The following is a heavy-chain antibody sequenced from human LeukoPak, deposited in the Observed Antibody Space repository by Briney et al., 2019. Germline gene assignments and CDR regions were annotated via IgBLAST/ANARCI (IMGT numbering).Heavy chain of an antibody. CDR1: GFTFRDHY. CDR2: ISSRGTTI. J-gene: IGHJ6*02. Sequence: PGGSLRLSCAASGFTFRDHYMTWIRQSPGKGLEWVSSISSRGTTIYYADSVKGRFTVSRDNAHNSLYLQMTSLRAGDTAAYYCARDASLYDYISYMDVWGQGTTVIVSS. D-gene: IGHD3-16*01. V-gene: IGHV3-11*01. CDR3: ARDASLYDYISYMDV.